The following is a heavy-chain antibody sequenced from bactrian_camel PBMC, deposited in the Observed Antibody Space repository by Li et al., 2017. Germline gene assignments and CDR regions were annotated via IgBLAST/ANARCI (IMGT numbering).Heavy chain of an antibody. J-gene: IGHJ4*01. CDR3: AADPGGGSWYVTPSFLY. Sequence: QVQLVESGGGSVEAGGSLRLSCAASGDHISTYYKTYCLAWFRQGPAKVREGDANIDGHDVARYADSVKGRFTISLDTAKNTLHLQMNSLKPEDTAMYYCAADPGGGSWYVTPSFLYRGQGTQVTVS. CDR1: GDHISTYY. CDR2: IDGHDVA. D-gene: IGHD6*01. V-gene: IGHV3S26*01.